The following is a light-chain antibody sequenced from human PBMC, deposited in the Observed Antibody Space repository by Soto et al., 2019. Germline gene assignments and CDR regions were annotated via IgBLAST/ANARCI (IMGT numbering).Light chain of an antibody. CDR1: QSVSSSY. CDR2: GAS. Sequence: EIVLTQSPGTLSLSPGERATLSCRASQSVSSSYLAWYQQRPGQAPRLLIYGASSRATGIPDRFSGSGSGTDFTLTISRLEPEDFAGDYCQQYRTAPWTFGQGTKVEIK. CDR3: QQYRTAPWT. J-gene: IGKJ1*01. V-gene: IGKV3-20*01.